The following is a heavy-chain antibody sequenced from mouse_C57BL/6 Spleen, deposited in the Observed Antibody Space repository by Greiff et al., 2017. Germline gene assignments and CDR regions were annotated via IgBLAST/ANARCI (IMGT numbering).Heavy chain of an antibody. CDR1: GFNIKDYY. V-gene: IGHV14-1*01. CDR3: TTDCGSSAAWFAY. CDR2: IDPEDGDT. D-gene: IGHD1-1*01. J-gene: IGHJ3*01. Sequence: VQLQQSGAELVRPGASVKLSCTASGFNIKDYYMHWVKQRPEQGLEWIGRIDPEDGDTEYAPKFQGKATMTADTSSNTAYLQLSSLPSEDTAVYYCTTDCGSSAAWFAYWGQGTLVTVSA.